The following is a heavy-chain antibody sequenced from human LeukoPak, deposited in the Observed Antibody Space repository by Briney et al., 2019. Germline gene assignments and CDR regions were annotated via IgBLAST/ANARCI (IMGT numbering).Heavy chain of an antibody. D-gene: IGHD1-7*01. Sequence: SETLSLTCTVSGGSISSYYWSWIRQPPGKGLEWTGYIYYSGSTNYNPSLKSRVTISVDTSKNQFSLKLSSVTAADTAVYYCAREDNWNSKFFDYWGQGTLVTVSS. J-gene: IGHJ4*02. V-gene: IGHV4-59*01. CDR2: IYYSGST. CDR1: GGSISSYY. CDR3: AREDNWNSKFFDY.